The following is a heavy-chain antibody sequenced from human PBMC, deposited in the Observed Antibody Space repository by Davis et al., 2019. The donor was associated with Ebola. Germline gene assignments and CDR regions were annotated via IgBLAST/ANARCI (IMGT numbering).Heavy chain of an antibody. CDR3: ARDLDGTGSVAAILYYYYGMDV. Sequence: GESLKISCAASGFTFSSYWMSWVRQAPGKGLEWVANIKQDGSEKYYVDSVKGRFTISRDNAKNSLYLQMNSLRAEDTAVYYCARDLDGTGSVAAILYYYYGMDVWGQGTTVTVSS. D-gene: IGHD2-15*01. V-gene: IGHV3-7*03. CDR1: GFTFSSYW. CDR2: IKQDGSEK. J-gene: IGHJ6*02.